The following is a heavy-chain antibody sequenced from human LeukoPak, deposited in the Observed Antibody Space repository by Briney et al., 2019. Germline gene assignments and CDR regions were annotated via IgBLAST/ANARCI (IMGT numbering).Heavy chain of an antibody. CDR1: GGSISSGGYY. CDR3: ASQVWHYYYGMDV. CDR2: IYYSGGT. V-gene: IGHV4-31*03. Sequence: SETLSLTCTVSGGSISSGGYYWSWIRQHPGKGLEWIGYIYYSGGTYYNPSLKSRVTISVDTSKNQFSLKLSSVTAADTAVYYCASQVWHYYYGMDVWGQGTTVTVSS. J-gene: IGHJ6*02. D-gene: IGHD2-8*01.